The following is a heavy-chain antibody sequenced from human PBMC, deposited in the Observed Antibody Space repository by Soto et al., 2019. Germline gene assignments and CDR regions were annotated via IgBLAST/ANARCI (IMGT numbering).Heavy chain of an antibody. J-gene: IGHJ6*02. CDR2: IYTTGST. CDR3: AREGASGFGMDV. D-gene: IGHD1-26*01. Sequence: PSETLSLTCNVSGGSTRSYYWSWIRQPAGKPLEWIGRIYTTGSTNYNPSLKSRVTMSIDTSKSQFSLKVSSVTAADTAVYYCAREGASGFGMDVWGQGTTVTVSS. CDR1: GGSTRSYY. V-gene: IGHV4-4*07.